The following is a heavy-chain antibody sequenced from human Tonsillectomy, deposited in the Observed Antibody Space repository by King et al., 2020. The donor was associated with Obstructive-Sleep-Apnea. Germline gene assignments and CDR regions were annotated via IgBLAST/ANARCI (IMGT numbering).Heavy chain of an antibody. CDR2: INPNSGGT. J-gene: IGHJ4*02. CDR3: ARGDLIAVAATGVDY. Sequence: QLVQSGAEVKKPGASVKVSCKASGYTFTGYYMHWVRQAPGQGLEWMGWINPNSGGTNYAQKFQGWVTMTKATSIRPAYMVLSRLRSDETAVYYWARGDLIAVAATGVDYWGQGTLVTVSS. CDR1: GYTFTGYY. V-gene: IGHV1-2*04. D-gene: IGHD6-19*01.